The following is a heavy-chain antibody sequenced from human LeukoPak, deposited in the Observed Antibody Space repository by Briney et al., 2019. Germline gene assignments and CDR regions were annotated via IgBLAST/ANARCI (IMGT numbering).Heavy chain of an antibody. CDR1: GFTFSSYE. CDR3: AGNVVVVAATRGYYYGMDV. J-gene: IGHJ6*02. V-gene: IGHV3-48*03. Sequence: QPGGSLRLSCAASGFTFSSYEMNWLRQAPGKGLEWVSYISSSGSTIYYADSVKGRFTISRDNAKNSLYLQMSSLRAEDTAVYYCAGNVVVVAATRGYYYGMDVWGQGTTVTVSS. D-gene: IGHD2-15*01. CDR2: ISSSGSTI.